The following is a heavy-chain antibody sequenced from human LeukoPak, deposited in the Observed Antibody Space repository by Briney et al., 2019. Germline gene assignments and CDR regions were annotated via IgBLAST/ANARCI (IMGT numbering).Heavy chain of an antibody. CDR1: GGSISSGSYY. CDR2: IYTSGST. J-gene: IGHJ5*02. D-gene: IGHD3-22*01. CDR3: AREGGYYDSSGYAYNRFDP. Sequence: SETLSLTCTVSGGSISSGSYYWSWIRQPAGKGLEWIGRIYTSGSTNYNPSLKSRVTISVDTSKNQFSLKLSSVTAADTAVYYCAREGGYYDSSGYAYNRFDPWGQGTLVTVSS. V-gene: IGHV4-61*02.